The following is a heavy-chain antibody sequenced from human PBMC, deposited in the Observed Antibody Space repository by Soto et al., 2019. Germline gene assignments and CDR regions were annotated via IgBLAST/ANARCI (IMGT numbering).Heavy chain of an antibody. V-gene: IGHV3-30*18. Sequence: GRCLRFSXVPSTFTFTSYGMHRVRPARGKRPGPVANISYDESNKYYAASVKGRFTTSRDSSKNTLYLQMKSLRVEDTAVYYCAKGGDYHDSSGQLVDYGLDVRGLGTTVTVSS. CDR3: AKGGDYHDSSGQLVDYGLDV. CDR2: ISYDESNK. J-gene: IGHJ6*02. CDR1: TFTFTSYG. D-gene: IGHD3-22*01.